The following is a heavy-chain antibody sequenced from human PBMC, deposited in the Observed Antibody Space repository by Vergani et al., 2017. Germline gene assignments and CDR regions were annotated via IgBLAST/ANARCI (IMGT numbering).Heavy chain of an antibody. V-gene: IGHV3-48*04. J-gene: IGHJ2*01. CDR3: ARVFRWYFDL. Sequence: EVQLLESGGGLVQPGGSLRLSCAASGFTFSSYAMSWVRQAPGKGLEWVSYISSSGSTIYYADSVKGRFTISRDNAKNSLYLQMNSLRAEDTAVYYCARVFRWYFDLWGRGTLVTVSS. CDR2: ISSSGSTI. CDR1: GFTFSSYA.